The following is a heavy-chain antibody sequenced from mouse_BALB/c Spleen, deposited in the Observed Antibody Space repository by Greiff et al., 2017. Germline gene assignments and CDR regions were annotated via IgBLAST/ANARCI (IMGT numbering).Heavy chain of an antibody. CDR2: INPYNDGT. J-gene: IGHJ4*01. Sequence: VQLKQSGPELVKPGASVKMSCKASGYTFTSYVMHWVKQKPGQGLEWIGYINPYNDGTKYNEKFKGKATLTSDKSSSTAYMELSSLTSEDSAVYYCASNYGNYVFYAMDYWGQGTSVTVSS. V-gene: IGHV1-14*01. CDR1: GYTFTSYV. CDR3: ASNYGNYVFYAMDY. D-gene: IGHD2-1*01.